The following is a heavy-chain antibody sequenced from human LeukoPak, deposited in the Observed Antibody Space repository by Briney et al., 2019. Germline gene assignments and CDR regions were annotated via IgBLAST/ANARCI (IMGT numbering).Heavy chain of an antibody. Sequence: GESLKISCKGSGYSFISYWIGWVRQMPGKGLEWMGIIYPGDSDTRYSPSFQGQVTISADKSISTAYLQWSSLKASDTAMYYCARQFFTMVRGVIINYYMDVWGKGTTVTVSS. CDR1: GYSFISYW. CDR2: IYPGDSDT. CDR3: ARQFFTMVRGVIINYYMDV. D-gene: IGHD3-10*01. J-gene: IGHJ6*03. V-gene: IGHV5-51*01.